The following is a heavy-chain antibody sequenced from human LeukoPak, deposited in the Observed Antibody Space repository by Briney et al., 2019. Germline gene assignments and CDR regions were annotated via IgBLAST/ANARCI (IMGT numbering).Heavy chain of an antibody. D-gene: IGHD3-10*01. CDR1: GGSISSGDYS. CDR3: ARVPLGSNYYYYYMDV. V-gene: IGHV4-30-4*07. Sequence: SETLSLTCAVSGGSISSGDYSWSWIRQPPGKGLEWIGYMYYSGSTYSNLSLKSRVTISVDTSKNQFSLKLNSVTAADTAVYYCARVPLGSNYYYYYMDVWGKGTTVTVSS. CDR2: MYYSGST. J-gene: IGHJ6*03.